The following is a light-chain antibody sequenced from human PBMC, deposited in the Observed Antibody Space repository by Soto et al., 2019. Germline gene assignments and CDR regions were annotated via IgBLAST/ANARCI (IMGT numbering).Light chain of an antibody. CDR3: SLYTSENTYV. J-gene: IGLJ1*01. Sequence: QSALTQPPSVSGSPGQSVTISCTGTSTDFVSYNRVSWYQQPPGTAPKLIIYGARNRPSGVPDRFSGSKSGNTASLTISGLQAADEADYYCSLYTSENTYVFGTGTKVTVL. CDR2: GAR. V-gene: IGLV2-18*01. CDR1: STDFVSYNR.